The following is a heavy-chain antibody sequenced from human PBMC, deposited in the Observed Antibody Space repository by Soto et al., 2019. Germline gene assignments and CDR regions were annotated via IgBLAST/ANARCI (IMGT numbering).Heavy chain of an antibody. CDR1: GGSVNNANYF. Sequence: QVRLEESGPGLVKPSETLSLICSVSGGSVNNANYFWNWIRHHPENGLEWIGYIYYSGSTRYNPSIKPLATLSIDTAKNQFSLRLNSVTVADTAVYFCARDADYGGSRGGMDVWGRGTTVTVSS. V-gene: IGHV4-31*01. CDR3: ARDADYGGSRGGMDV. D-gene: IGHD4-17*01. CDR2: IYYSGST. J-gene: IGHJ6*02.